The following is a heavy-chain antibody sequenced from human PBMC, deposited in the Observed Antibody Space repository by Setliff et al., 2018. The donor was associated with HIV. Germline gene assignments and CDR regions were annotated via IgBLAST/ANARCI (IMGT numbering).Heavy chain of an antibody. CDR1: GYTFTSYA. J-gene: IGHJ5*02. CDR3: APVSSGWFDP. D-gene: IGHD2-2*01. V-gene: IGHV1-8*02. Sequence: GASVKVSCKTSGYTFTSYAISWVRQAPGQGLEWMGWMNPDSGNTGYAQKFQGRVTMTRKTSTSTAFMELISLRSEDTAVYYCAPVSSGWFDPWGQGTLVTVSS. CDR2: MNPDSGNT.